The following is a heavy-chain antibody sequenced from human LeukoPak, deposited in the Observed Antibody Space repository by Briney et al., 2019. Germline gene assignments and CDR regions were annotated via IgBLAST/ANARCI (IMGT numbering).Heavy chain of an antibody. V-gene: IGHV1-69*05. J-gene: IGHJ5*02. D-gene: IGHD6-6*01. CDR2: IIPIFGTA. CDR3: ARVEGIAARPPFDP. CDR1: GGTFSSYA. Sequence: SVKVSCKASGGTFSSYAISWVRQAPGQGLEWMGGIIPIFGTANYAQKFQGRVTITTDESTSTAYMELSSLRSVDTAVYYCARVEGIAARPPFDPWGQGTLVTVSS.